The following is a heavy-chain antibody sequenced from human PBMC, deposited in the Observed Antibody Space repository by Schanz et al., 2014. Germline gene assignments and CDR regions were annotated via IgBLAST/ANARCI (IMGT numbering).Heavy chain of an antibody. CDR1: GFTLTSHF. V-gene: IGHV1-46*01. D-gene: IGHD2-2*01. CDR3: ARGSCTASGCYDAFDL. J-gene: IGHJ3*01. Sequence: QLVQSGAEVKKPGASVKVSCKASGFTLTSHFMHWLRQDPGQGLEWMGLINTIDGSTTYVWGFHGRLTMTRETSTTTVYMDLSTLRSEDTAVYYCARGSCTASGCYDAFDLWGQGTLVTVSS. CDR2: INTIDGST.